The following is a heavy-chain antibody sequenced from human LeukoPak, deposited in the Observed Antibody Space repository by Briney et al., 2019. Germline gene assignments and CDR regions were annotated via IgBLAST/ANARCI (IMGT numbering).Heavy chain of an antibody. J-gene: IGHJ3*02. V-gene: IGHV1-24*01. CDR3: ATGGEFRVAFDI. CDR1: GYTLTELS. CDR2: FDPEDGET. Sequence: ASVKVSCKVSGYTLTELSMHWVRQAPGKGLEWMGGFDPEDGETIYAQKFQGRVTMTEDTSTDTAYMELSSLRSEDTAVYYCATGGEFRVAFDIWGQGTMATVSS. D-gene: IGHD3-16*01.